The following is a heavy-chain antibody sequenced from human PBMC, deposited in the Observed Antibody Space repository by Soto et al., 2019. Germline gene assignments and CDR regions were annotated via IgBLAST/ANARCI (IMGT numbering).Heavy chain of an antibody. CDR1: GYTFTGYY. D-gene: IGHD5-12*01. V-gene: IGHV1-2*04. CDR2: INPNSGGT. CDR3: ARTSRDGYNFAFDI. J-gene: IGHJ3*02. Sequence: ASVKVSCKASGYTFTGYYMHWVRQAPGQGLEWMGWINPNSGGTNYAQKFQGWVTMTRDTSISTAYMELSSVTAVDTAVYYCARTSRDGYNFAFDIWGQGTMVTVSS.